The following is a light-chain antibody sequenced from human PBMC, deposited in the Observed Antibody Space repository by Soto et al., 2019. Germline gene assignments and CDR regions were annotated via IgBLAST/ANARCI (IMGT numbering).Light chain of an antibody. J-gene: IGKJ5*01. CDR1: QSIGTL. CDR2: DAS. Sequence: DIQMTQSPSTLSASLGAKVTITCRASQSIGTLLAWYQQTPGRAPNLLIYDASSLQSGVPSRFSGSGSGTEFTLTISSLQPDDFATYFCQQFKTYPITFVQGTRLEIK. CDR3: QQFKTYPIT. V-gene: IGKV1-5*01.